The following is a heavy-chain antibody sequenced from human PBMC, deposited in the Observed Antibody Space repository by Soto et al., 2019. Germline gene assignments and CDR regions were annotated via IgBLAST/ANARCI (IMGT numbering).Heavy chain of an antibody. D-gene: IGHD3-9*01. CDR2: IYYSGST. CDR1: GGSISSSSYY. J-gene: IGHJ6*02. CDR3: ARHSDYDILTGYYPNYYYYYGMDV. V-gene: IGHV4-39*01. Sequence: SENLSLTSTVSGGSISSSSYYWGWIRQPPGKGLEWIGSIYYSGSTYYNPSLKSRVTISVDTSKNQFSLKLSSVTAADTAVYYCARHSDYDILTGYYPNYYYYYGMDVWGQGTTVS.